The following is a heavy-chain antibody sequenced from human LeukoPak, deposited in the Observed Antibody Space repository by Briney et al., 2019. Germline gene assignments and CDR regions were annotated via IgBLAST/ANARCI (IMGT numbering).Heavy chain of an antibody. J-gene: IGHJ4*02. CDR1: GGSISSSSYY. V-gene: IGHV4-39*01. CDR2: IYYSGST. D-gene: IGHD6-13*01. Sequence: PSETLSLTCTVSGGSISSSSYYWGWIRQPPGKGLEWIGSIYYSGSTYYNPSLKSRVTISVDTSKNQFSLKLSSVTAADTAVYYCASIAAAGQIDYWGQGTLVTVSS. CDR3: ASIAAAGQIDY.